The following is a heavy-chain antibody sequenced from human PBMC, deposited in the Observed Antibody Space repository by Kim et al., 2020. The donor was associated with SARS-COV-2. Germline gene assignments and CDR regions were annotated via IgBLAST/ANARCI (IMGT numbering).Heavy chain of an antibody. CDR2: ICGSGGKT. CDR1: GFTFRSFG. V-gene: IGHV3-23*01. D-gene: IGHD1-26*01. J-gene: IGHJ4*02. CDR3: AKDGRDSYRLYYFDY. Sequence: GGSLRLSCAASGFTFRSFGMRWVRQAPGKGLEWVSVICGSGGKTYYSDSVKGRFTISRDNSKNTVYLQLSSLRADDTAVYYCAKDGRDSYRLYYFDYWDQGTQVTVSS.